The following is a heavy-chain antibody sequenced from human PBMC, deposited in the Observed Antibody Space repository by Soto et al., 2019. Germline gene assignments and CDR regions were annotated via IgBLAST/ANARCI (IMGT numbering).Heavy chain of an antibody. J-gene: IGHJ4*02. D-gene: IGHD2-21*02. CDR1: GFTFSSYA. CDR2: ISYDGSNK. V-gene: IGHV3-30-3*01. CDR3: ARDPVAYCGGDCRTFDY. Sequence: QVQLVESGGGVVQPGRSLRLSCAASGFTFSSYAMHWVHQAPGKGLEWVAVISYDGSNKYYADSVKGRFTISRDNSKNTLYLQMNSLRAEDTAVYYCARDPVAYCGGDCRTFDYWGQGTLVTVSS.